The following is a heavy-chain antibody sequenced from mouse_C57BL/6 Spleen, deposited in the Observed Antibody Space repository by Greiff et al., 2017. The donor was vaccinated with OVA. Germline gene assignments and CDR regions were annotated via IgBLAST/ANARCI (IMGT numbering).Heavy chain of an antibody. D-gene: IGHD2-13*01. J-gene: IGHJ3*01. V-gene: IGHV1-26*01. CDR2: INPNNGGT. CDR3: AILYGDSAY. Sequence: VQLQQSGPELVKPGASVKISCKASGYTFTDYYMNWVKQSHGKSLEWIGDINPNNGGTSYNQKFKGKATLTVDKSSSTAYMELRSLTSEDSAVYYCAILYGDSAYWGQGTLVTVSA. CDR1: GYTFTDYY.